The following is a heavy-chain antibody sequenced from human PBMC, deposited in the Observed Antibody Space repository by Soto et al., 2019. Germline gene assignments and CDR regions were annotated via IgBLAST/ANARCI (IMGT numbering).Heavy chain of an antibody. CDR2: ISASGSSP. V-gene: IGHV3-23*01. J-gene: IGHJ2*01. D-gene: IGHD5-12*01. CDR3: AKTIWRGSRYWYFDL. Sequence: DVQLLGSGGDLVQPGGSLRLSCAASGFTFSSYAMTWVRQTPGTGLEWVSGISASGSSPYYADSVKGRFTISRDNSQSTMYLQMNSLRAEDTAVYYCAKTIWRGSRYWYFDLWGRGTLVTVSS. CDR1: GFTFSSYA.